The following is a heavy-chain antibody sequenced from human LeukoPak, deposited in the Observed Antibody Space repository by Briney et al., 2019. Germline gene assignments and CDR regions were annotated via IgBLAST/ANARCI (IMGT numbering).Heavy chain of an antibody. CDR3: ARDLPYSGSYWYYFDY. V-gene: IGHV3-11*01. Sequence: GGSLRLSCAASGFTFSDYYMSWIRQAPGKGLKWVSYISSSGSTIYYADSVKGRFTISRDNAKNSLYLQMNSLRAEDTAVYYCARDLPYSGSYWYYFDYWGQGTLVTVSS. D-gene: IGHD1-26*01. CDR1: GFTFSDYY. J-gene: IGHJ4*02. CDR2: ISSSGSTI.